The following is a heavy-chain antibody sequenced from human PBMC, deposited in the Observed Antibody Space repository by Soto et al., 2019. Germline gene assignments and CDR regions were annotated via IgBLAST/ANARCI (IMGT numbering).Heavy chain of an antibody. V-gene: IGHV1-69*01. CDR3: ARGGSGYTWFNEF. CDR1: GGLLSSYP. D-gene: IGHD3-22*01. CDR2: IIPVFQTA. J-gene: IGHJ4*02. Sequence: EQLVQTGAEVKKPGSSVKISCKASGGLLSSYPISWVRQAPGQGLEWMGGIIPVFQTAYYTQRFQGRVTITADESKNTAYMELSSLRSEDTAIYYCARGGSGYTWFNEFWGQGTLVTVSS.